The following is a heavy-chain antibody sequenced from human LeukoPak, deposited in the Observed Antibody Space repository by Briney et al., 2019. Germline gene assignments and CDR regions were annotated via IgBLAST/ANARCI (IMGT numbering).Heavy chain of an antibody. CDR3: ARDVGIAVFDP. V-gene: IGHV3-30-3*01. CDR1: GFTFSSSA. J-gene: IGHJ5*02. Sequence: PGRSLRLSCAASGFTFSSSAMHWVRQAPGKGLEWVAVISHDGSKKRYADSVKGRFTISRDNSKNTLDLQMNSLRAEDTAFYYCARDVGIAVFDPWGQGTLVTVSS. CDR2: ISHDGSKK. D-gene: IGHD6-19*01.